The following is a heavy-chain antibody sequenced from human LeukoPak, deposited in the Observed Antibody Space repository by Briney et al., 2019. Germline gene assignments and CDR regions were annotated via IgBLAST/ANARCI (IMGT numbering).Heavy chain of an antibody. D-gene: IGHD5-18*01. Sequence: SETLSLACTVSGGSISSYYWSWIRQPPGKGLEWIGYIYYSGSTNYNPSLKSRVTISVDTSKNQFSLKLSSVTAADTAVYYCARTPYSYGNYFDYWGQGTLATVSS. CDR2: IYYSGST. CDR3: ARTPYSYGNYFDY. V-gene: IGHV4-59*01. CDR1: GGSISSYY. J-gene: IGHJ4*02.